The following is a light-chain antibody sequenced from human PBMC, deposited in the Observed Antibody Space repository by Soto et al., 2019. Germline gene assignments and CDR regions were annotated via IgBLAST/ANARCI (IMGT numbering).Light chain of an antibody. J-gene: IGLJ2*01. CDR3: NSYTRSSTLSVV. CDR2: GVT. V-gene: IGLV2-14*01. Sequence: QSVLTQPASVSGSPGQSITISCTGTSSDVGGYNYVSWYQQHPGKAPKLMIYGVTNRPSGVSNRFSGSKSGNTASLTISGLQAEDEADYYCNSYTRSSTLSVVFGGGTKVTVL. CDR1: SSDVGGYNY.